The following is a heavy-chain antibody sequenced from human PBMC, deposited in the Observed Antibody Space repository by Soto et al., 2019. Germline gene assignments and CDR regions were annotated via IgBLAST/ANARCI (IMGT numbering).Heavy chain of an antibody. J-gene: IGHJ6*03. CDR1: GFTFSSYA. D-gene: IGHD2-15*01. Sequence: GESLKISCAASGFTFSSYAMSWVRQAPGKGLEWVSAISGSGGSTYYADSVKGRFTISRDNSKNTLYLQMNSLRAEDTAVYYCAKDWEDIVVVVAANPSHMDVWGKGTTVTVSS. CDR3: AKDWEDIVVVVAANPSHMDV. V-gene: IGHV3-23*01. CDR2: ISGSGGST.